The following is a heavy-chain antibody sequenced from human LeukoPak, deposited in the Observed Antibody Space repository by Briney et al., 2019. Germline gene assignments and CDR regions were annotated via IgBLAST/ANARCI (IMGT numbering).Heavy chain of an antibody. Sequence: GGSLTLSCAASRINFSNFWMSWIRQAPGRGLEWVGHNKIKNDGWEMDYDEHARGRYTISRDDSKNTRYLQMSSLKSEDTVGYYCTTEGYHWGPGTLVTVSS. CDR2: NKIKNDGWEM. D-gene: IGHD3-16*02. V-gene: IGHV3-15*01. CDR3: TTEGYH. CDR1: RINFSNFW. J-gene: IGHJ4*02.